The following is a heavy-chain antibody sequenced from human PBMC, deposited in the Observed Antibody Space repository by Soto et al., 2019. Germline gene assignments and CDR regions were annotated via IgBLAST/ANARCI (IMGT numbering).Heavy chain of an antibody. CDR3: ASALTAQYSSTFYYYGMDV. J-gene: IGHJ6*02. CDR2: ISAYNGNT. D-gene: IGHD6-13*01. Sequence: ASVKVSCKASGYTFTSYGISWVRQAPGQGLEWMGWISAYNGNTNYAQKLQGRVTMTTDTSTSTAYMELRSLRSDDTAVYYCASALTAQYSSTFYYYGMDVWGQGTTVTVYS. V-gene: IGHV1-18*04. CDR1: GYTFTSYG.